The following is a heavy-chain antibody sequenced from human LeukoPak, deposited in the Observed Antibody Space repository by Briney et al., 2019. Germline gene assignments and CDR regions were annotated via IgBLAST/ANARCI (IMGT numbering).Heavy chain of an antibody. CDR1: GFTFDDYA. J-gene: IGHJ5*02. CDR2: ISRNGGSI. Sequence: PGRSLRLSCAASGFTFDDYAMHWVRQAPGKGLEWVSGISRNGGSIGYADSVKGRFTISRDNAKNSLYLQMNSLRAEDTALYYCAKDRLPNCNDGGNWFDPWGQRTLVTVSS. CDR3: AKDRLPNCNDGGNWFDP. D-gene: IGHD1-20*01. V-gene: IGHV3-9*01.